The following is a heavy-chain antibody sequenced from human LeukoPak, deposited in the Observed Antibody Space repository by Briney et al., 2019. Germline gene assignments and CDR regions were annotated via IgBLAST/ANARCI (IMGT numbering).Heavy chain of an antibody. Sequence: ASVKVSCKASGYTFTSYGISWVRQAPGQGLEWMGWISAYNGNTNYAQKLQGRVTMTTDTSTSTAYMELRSLRSDDTAVYYCARGGYSGYDFHYYYYMDVWGKGTTVTVSS. D-gene: IGHD5-12*01. V-gene: IGHV1-18*01. CDR3: ARGGYSGYDFHYYYYMDV. CDR2: ISAYNGNT. J-gene: IGHJ6*03. CDR1: GYTFTSYG.